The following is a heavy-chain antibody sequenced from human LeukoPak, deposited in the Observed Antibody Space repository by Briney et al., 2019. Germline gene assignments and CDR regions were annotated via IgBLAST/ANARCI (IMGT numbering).Heavy chain of an antibody. Sequence: GASVKVSCKVSGYTLTELSMHWVRQAPGKGLEWMGGFDPEDGETIYAQKFQGRVTMTEDTSTDTAYMELSSLRSEDTAVYYCARDSVEYSSLLGAFDIWGQGTMVTVSS. D-gene: IGHD6-6*01. CDR1: GYTLTELS. V-gene: IGHV1-24*01. CDR3: ARDSVEYSSLLGAFDI. J-gene: IGHJ3*02. CDR2: FDPEDGET.